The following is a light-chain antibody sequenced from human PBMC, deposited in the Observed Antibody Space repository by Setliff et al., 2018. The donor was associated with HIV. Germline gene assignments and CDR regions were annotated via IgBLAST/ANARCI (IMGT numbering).Light chain of an antibody. Sequence: QSVLTQPASVSGSPGQSITISCTGTSSDVGGYNYVSWYQQHPGKAPKLMIYDVSKRPSGVSNRFSGSKSGNTASLTISGLQAEDEADYYCCSYAGSSTSYVFGTGTRSPS. CDR1: SSDVGGYNY. J-gene: IGLJ1*01. V-gene: IGLV2-23*02. CDR2: DVS. CDR3: CSYAGSSTSYV.